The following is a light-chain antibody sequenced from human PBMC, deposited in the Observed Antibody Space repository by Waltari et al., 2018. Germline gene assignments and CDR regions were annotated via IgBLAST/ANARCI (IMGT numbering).Light chain of an antibody. CDR2: DVV. Sequence: QSALTQPRSVSGSPGQSVTISCSGTSSDVGNYNFVSWYQQHPGNAPKLLIYDVVKRPSVFPDRFSGSKSGNTASLTISGLQTEDEGDYYCCSYAGSYTFVFGGGTQLTVL. V-gene: IGLV2-11*01. J-gene: IGLJ7*01. CDR3: CSYAGSYTFV. CDR1: SSDVGNYNF.